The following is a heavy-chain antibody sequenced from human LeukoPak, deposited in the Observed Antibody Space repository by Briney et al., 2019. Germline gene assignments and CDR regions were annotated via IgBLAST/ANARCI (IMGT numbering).Heavy chain of an antibody. V-gene: IGHV3-21*01. D-gene: IGHD1-26*01. CDR1: GFTFGSYS. CDR3: ARDWDKDHFDY. Sequence: GGSLRLSCAASGFTFGSYSMNWVRQAPGKGLEWVSSISSSSSYIYYADSVKGRFTISRDNAKNSLSLQMNSLRAEDTAVYYCARDWDKDHFDYWGQGTLVTVSS. J-gene: IGHJ4*02. CDR2: ISSSSSYI.